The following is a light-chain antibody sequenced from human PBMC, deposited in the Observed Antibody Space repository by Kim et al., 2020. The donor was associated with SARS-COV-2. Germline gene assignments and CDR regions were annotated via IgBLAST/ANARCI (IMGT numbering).Light chain of an antibody. CDR1: GIGSKS. CDR2: YDS. Sequence: PGRTARTTCGGTGIGSKSVPWYRQMPVQAPVLVISYDSDRPSGIPERFSGSNSGNTAPLTISRVEAGDEADYYCQVWDSSSDHRVVFGGGTQLTVL. J-gene: IGLJ2*01. V-gene: IGLV3-21*04. CDR3: QVWDSSSDHRVV.